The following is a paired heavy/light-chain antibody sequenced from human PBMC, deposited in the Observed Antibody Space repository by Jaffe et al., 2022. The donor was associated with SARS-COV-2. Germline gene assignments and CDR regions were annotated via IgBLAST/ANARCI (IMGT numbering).Heavy chain of an antibody. CDR2: ISSSGGST. J-gene: IGHJ3*02. CDR1: GFTFSTYA. CDR3: AKSLGGQAGTVDTYDI. D-gene: IGHD6-19*01. V-gene: IGHV3-23*04. Sequence: EVQLVESGGNLVQPGGSLRLSCVASGFTFSTYAMTWVRQAPGKGLEWVSSISSSGGSTFYPDSVQGRFTISRDNSKNTLHLQMNSLRGDDTALYYCAKSLGGQAGTVDTYDIWGHGTMVTVSS.
Light chain of an antibody. CDR3: QQTYRTPLT. Sequence: DIQMTQSPSSLSASVGDRVTISCRASQTLITYLNWYHQKPGKAPRLLIYTASSLQSGVPSRFSGTGSGTDFTLTISSLQPEDFGTYYCQQTYRTPLTFGGGTKVEIK. J-gene: IGKJ4*01. V-gene: IGKV1-39*01. CDR2: TAS. CDR1: QTLITY.